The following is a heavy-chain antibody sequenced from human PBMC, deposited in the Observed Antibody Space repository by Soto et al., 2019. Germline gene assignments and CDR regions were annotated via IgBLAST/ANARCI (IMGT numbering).Heavy chain of an antibody. J-gene: IGHJ5*01. Sequence: EVQLVESGGGLVQPGGSLRLSCAASGFTFSGFWMHWVRQAPGKGLVWVSRTNNDGSVTDYADSVKGRFTISRDNAENTLYLQMNSLRAEDAAVYYCTRDIGGASSTWGHGTLVTVSS. V-gene: IGHV3-74*01. CDR2: TNNDGSVT. D-gene: IGHD1-26*01. CDR1: GFTFSGFW. CDR3: TRDIGGASST.